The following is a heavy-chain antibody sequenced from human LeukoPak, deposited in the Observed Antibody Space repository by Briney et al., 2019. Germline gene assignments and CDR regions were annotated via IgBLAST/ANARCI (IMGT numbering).Heavy chain of an antibody. CDR2: INHSGST. CDR3: ARIDNGFYGDSFDY. V-gene: IGHV4-34*01. CDR1: GGSFSGYY. D-gene: IGHD4-17*01. J-gene: IGHJ4*02. Sequence: PSETLSLTCAVYGGSFSGYYWSWIRQPPGKGLEWIGEINHSGSTNYNPSLKSRVTISVDTSKNQFSLKLSSVTAADTAVYYCARIDNGFYGDSFDYWGQGTLVTVSS.